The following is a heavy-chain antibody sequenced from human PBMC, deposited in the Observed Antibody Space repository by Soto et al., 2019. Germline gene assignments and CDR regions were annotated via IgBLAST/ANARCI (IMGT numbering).Heavy chain of an antibody. CDR2: IWYDGSNK. D-gene: IGHD3-3*01. J-gene: IGHJ5*02. CDR3: AREIRSETGYYDFWSGYERWFDP. Sequence: QVQLVESGGGVVQPGRSLRLSCAASGFTFSSYGMHWVRQAPGKGLEWVAVIWYDGSNKYYADSVKGRFTISRDNSKNTLYLQMNSLRAEDTAVYYCAREIRSETGYYDFWSGYERWFDPWGQGTLVTVSS. V-gene: IGHV3-33*01. CDR1: GFTFSSYG.